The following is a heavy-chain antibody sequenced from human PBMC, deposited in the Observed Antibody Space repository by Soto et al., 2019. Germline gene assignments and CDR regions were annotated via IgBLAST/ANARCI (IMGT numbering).Heavy chain of an antibody. CDR1: GDSVSSNTAA. J-gene: IGHJ4*02. CDR3: ARGVAGSGFDL. Sequence: PTLSLTCALSGDSVSSNTAAWNWIRSSPSRGLEWLGRTYYRSNWRHDYAVSVKSRITVNPDTSKNHFSLQLNSVTPDDTAVYYCARGVAGSGFDLWGQGTLVTVSS. D-gene: IGHD6-19*01. CDR2: TYYRSNWRH. V-gene: IGHV6-1*01.